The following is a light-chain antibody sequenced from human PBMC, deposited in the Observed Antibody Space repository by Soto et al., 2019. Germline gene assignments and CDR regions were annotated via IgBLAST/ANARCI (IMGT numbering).Light chain of an antibody. CDR1: QSVSSSY. CDR3: QQYNNWPSIT. CDR2: GAS. V-gene: IGKV3-20*01. J-gene: IGKJ5*01. Sequence: IVLTQSPGTLSLSPGERATLSCRASQSVSSSYLAWYQQKPGQAPRLLIYGASSRATGIPDRFSGSGSGTDFTLTISRLEPEDFAVYYCQQYNNWPSITFGQGTRLEIK.